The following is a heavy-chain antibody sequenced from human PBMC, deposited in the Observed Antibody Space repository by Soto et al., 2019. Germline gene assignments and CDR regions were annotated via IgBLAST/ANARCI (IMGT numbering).Heavy chain of an antibody. Sequence: SETLSLTCTVSGGSISSGGYYWSWIRQHPGKGLEWIGYIYYSGSTYYNPSLKSRVTISVDTSKSQFSLKLSSVTAADTAVYYCARGPGRYYDSSGYYQYYYYYYGMDVWGQGTTVTVSS. CDR1: GGSISSGGYY. CDR3: ARGPGRYYDSSGYYQYYYYYYGMDV. D-gene: IGHD3-22*01. J-gene: IGHJ6*02. V-gene: IGHV4-31*03. CDR2: IYYSGST.